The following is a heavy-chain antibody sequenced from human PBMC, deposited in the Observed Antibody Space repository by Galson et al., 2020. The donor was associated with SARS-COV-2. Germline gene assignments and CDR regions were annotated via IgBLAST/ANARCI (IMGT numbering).Heavy chain of an antibody. CDR1: GFTFTTYW. V-gene: IGHV5-51*01. J-gene: IGHJ3*02. CDR2: IYPGDSDT. D-gene: IGHD2-15*01. Sequence: GESLKISCAGSGFTFTTYWIAWVRQMPGNGLEWMGIIYPGDSDTRYSPSFQGQVTISADKSISTTYLQWNSLRASDTAIYYCARPRDGYSNGAFDIWGQGTMVTVSS. CDR3: ARPRDGYSNGAFDI.